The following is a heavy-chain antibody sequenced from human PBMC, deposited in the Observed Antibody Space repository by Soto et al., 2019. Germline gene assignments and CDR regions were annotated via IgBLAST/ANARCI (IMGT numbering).Heavy chain of an antibody. Sequence: ASVKVSCKASGYTFTGYYMHWVRQAPGQGLEWMGWINSNSGGTNYAQKFQGRVTMTRDTSISTAYMELTRLTSDDTAVYYCARPYCRSSGCHGWFDPWGQGTLLTVSS. CDR3: ARPYCRSSGCHGWFDP. CDR1: GYTFTGYY. V-gene: IGHV1-2*02. D-gene: IGHD2-2*01. CDR2: INSNSGGT. J-gene: IGHJ5*02.